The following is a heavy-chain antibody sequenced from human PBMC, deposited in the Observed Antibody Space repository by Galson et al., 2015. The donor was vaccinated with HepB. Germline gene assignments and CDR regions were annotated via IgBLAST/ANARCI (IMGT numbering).Heavy chain of an antibody. CDR3: ARLCSSASCYRAFDI. Sequence: SVKVSCKASGYSLTSSRITWVRQAPGEGLEWMGWINTYNDNTNYAQELQGRVTMTTDTSTRTAYMELRSLRSDDTAVYYCARLCSSASCYRAFDIWGQGAMVTVSS. J-gene: IGHJ3*02. D-gene: IGHD2-2*01. CDR2: INTYNDNT. CDR1: GYSLTSSR. V-gene: IGHV1-18*04.